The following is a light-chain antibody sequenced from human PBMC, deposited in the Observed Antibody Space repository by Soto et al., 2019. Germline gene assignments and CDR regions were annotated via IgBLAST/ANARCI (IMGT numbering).Light chain of an antibody. Sequence: DIQMTQSPSTLSASVGGRVTITCRASQSISIWLAWYQQKPGEAPKLLIYDASALPRGVPSRFSGSGSGTKFTLTIASLQPDDFATYYCQQYETFSGTFGPGTKVDI. CDR1: QSISIW. CDR2: DAS. V-gene: IGKV1-5*01. CDR3: QQYETFSGT. J-gene: IGKJ1*01.